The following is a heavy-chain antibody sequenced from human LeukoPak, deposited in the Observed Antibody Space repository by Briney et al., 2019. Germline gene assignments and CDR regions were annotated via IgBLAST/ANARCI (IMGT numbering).Heavy chain of an antibody. CDR2: ISAYNGNT. D-gene: IGHD3-9*01. Sequence: ASVKVSCKASGYTFTSYGISWVRQAPGQGLEWMGWISAYNGNTNYAQKFQGRVTITADESTSTAYMELSSLRSEDTAVYYCARGVPPTYYDILTYARRGSFDIWGQGTMVTVSS. CDR1: GYTFTSYG. CDR3: ARGVPPTYYDILTYARRGSFDI. J-gene: IGHJ3*02. V-gene: IGHV1-18*01.